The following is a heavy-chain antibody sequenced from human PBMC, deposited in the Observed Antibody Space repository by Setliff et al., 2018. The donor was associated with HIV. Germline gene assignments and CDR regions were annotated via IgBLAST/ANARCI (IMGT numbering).Heavy chain of an antibody. Sequence: SETLSLTCTVSGGSISSSSYYWGWIRQPPGKGLEWIGSIYYSGSTYYNPSLKSRVTISVDTSKNQFSLKLSSVTAADTAVYYCARGYSSSYYFDYWGQGTLVTVS. J-gene: IGHJ4*02. V-gene: IGHV4-39*01. CDR3: ARGYSSSYYFDY. CDR1: GGSISSSSYY. D-gene: IGHD5-18*01. CDR2: IYYSGST.